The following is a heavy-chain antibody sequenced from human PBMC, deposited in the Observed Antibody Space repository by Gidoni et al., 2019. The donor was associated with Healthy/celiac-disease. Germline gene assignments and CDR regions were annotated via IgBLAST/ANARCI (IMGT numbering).Heavy chain of an antibody. Sequence: QVQLAESGGGVVEPGRSQSLSCAASGLTFGRYAMYWVRQGPGKGLEWVAVISYDGNNKYYADSVKGRFTISRDNSKNTLYLQMNRLRAEDTAVYYWARGSAPRGYGYGYDHWGQGTLVTVSS. CDR2: ISYDGNNK. J-gene: IGHJ4*02. D-gene: IGHD5-18*01. CDR1: GLTFGRYA. V-gene: IGHV3-30-3*01. CDR3: ARGSAPRGYGYGYDH.